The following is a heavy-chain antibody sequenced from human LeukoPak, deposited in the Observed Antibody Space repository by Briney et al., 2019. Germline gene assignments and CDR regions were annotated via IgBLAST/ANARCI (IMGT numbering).Heavy chain of an antibody. J-gene: IGHJ6*02. CDR1: GFTVNNNY. V-gene: IGHV3-66*01. CDR2: IYSGGSA. D-gene: IGHD1-26*01. CDR3: AREGEHYVGVEYYYYGMDV. Sequence: GGSLRLSCAASGFTVNNNYMSWVRQAPGKGLEWVAGIYSGGSAYYADSVKSRFTVSRDNSKNTVYLQMLSLRAEDTAVYYCAREGEHYVGVEYYYYGMDVWGQGTTVTVSS.